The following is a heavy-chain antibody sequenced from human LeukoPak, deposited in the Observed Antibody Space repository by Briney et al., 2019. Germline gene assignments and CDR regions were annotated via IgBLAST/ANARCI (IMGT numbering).Heavy chain of an antibody. Sequence: ASVKVSCKASGYTFTNYGITWVRQAPGQGLEWMGWISGYQGNTNYAQKLQGRVTMTTDTSTSTAYMELRSLRSDDTAVYYCARDTRFLYYYGSGSYYTAFDYWGQGTLVTVSS. CDR2: ISGYQGNT. CDR3: ARDTRFLYYYGSGSYYTAFDY. J-gene: IGHJ4*02. D-gene: IGHD3-10*01. CDR1: GYTFTNYG. V-gene: IGHV1-18*01.